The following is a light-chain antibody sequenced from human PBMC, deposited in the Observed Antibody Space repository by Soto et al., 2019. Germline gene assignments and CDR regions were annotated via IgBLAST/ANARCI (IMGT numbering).Light chain of an antibody. J-gene: IGKJ3*01. V-gene: IGKV1-9*01. Sequence: DIQLTQSPSFLSASAGDRITITCRASQGISSYLAWYQQKPGKAPKLLIYAASTLQSGVPSRFSGSGSGTEFTLTISSLQPEDFATYYCQQLNSYLGTFGPGTKVDIK. CDR3: QQLNSYLGT. CDR2: AAS. CDR1: QGISSY.